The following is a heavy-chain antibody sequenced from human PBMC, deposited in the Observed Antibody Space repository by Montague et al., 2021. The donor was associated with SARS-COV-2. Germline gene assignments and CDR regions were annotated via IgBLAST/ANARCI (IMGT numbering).Heavy chain of an antibody. D-gene: IGHD5-24*01. CDR3: ARVFPRWLQFDPYFDY. Sequence: SETLSLTCTVSGGSIRSCYWSWIRKRPRQGPGRQGNIYYSGSTNXXPSLKSRVTISVDTSKNQFSLKLSSVTAADTAVYYCARVFPRWLQFDPYFDYWGQGTLVTVSS. J-gene: IGHJ4*02. CDR2: IYYSGST. CDR1: GGSIRSCY. V-gene: IGHV4-59*01.